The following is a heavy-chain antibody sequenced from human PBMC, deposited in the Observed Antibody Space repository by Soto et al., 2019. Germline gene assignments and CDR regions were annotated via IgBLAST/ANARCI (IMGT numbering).Heavy chain of an antibody. V-gene: IGHV4-34*01. CDR3: ARGCSSTSCPNWFDL. CDR2: INHSGST. D-gene: IGHD2-2*01. J-gene: IGHJ5*02. CDR1: GGSFSGYY. Sequence: SETLSLTCAVYGGSFSGYYWSWIRQPPGKGLEWIGEINHSGSTNYNPSLKSRVTISVDTSKNQFSLKLSSVTAADTAVYYCARGCSSTSCPNWFDLWGQGTLVTVSS.